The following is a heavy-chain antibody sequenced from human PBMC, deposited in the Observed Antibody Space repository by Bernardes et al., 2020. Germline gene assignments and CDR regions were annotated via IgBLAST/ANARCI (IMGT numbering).Heavy chain of an antibody. V-gene: IGHV4-39*01. CDR1: GGSISSSSYY. J-gene: IGHJ4*02. D-gene: IGHD5-12*01. CDR2: IYYSGST. Sequence: SETLSLTCTVSGGSISSSSYYWGWIRQPPGKGLEWIGSIYYSGSTYYNPSLKSRVTISVDTSKNQFSLKLSSVTAADTAVYYCAATSNWLVDYLGQGTLVTVAS. CDR3: AATSNWLVDY.